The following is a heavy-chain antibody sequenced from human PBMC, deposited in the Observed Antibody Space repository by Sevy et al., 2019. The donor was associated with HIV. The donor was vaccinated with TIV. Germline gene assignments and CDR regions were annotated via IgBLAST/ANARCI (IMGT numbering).Heavy chain of an antibody. CDR1: GGSISSYY. D-gene: IGHD5-12*01. CDR2: IYYSGST. CDR3: ASLGRNSGYGY. J-gene: IGHJ4*02. Sequence: KQSQTLSLTCTVSGGSISSYYWSWIRQPPGKGLEWIGYIYYSGSTNYNPSLKSRVTISVDTSKNQFSLKLSSVTAADTAVYYCASLGRNSGYGYWGQGTLVTVSS. V-gene: IGHV4-59*13.